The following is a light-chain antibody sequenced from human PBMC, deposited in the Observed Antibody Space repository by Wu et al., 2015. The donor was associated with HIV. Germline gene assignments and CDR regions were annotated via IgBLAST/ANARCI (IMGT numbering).Light chain of an antibody. CDR3: QQRSDWPPLT. J-gene: IGKJ4*01. CDR2: DAS. CDR1: QNVSSR. Sequence: EIVMTQSPATLSVSPGERATLSCRASQNVSSRLVWYQQKPGQAPRLLIYDASNRATGIPARFSGSGSGTDFTLIISSLEPEDFATYYRQQRSDWPPLTFGGGTKVEIK. V-gene: IGKV3-11*01.